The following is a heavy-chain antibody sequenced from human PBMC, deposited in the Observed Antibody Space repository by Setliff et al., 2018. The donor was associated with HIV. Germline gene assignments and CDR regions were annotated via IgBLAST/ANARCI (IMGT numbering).Heavy chain of an antibody. CDR2: INTHNGNI. Sequence: ASVKVSCKASGYIFTTFGFSWVRQAPGQGLEWMGWINTHNGNIHYAQRFQGRVTMTRDTSTTTAYMELRSLRSDDTAVYYCARVTGAADLWGQGTKVTVSS. CDR1: GYIFTTFG. V-gene: IGHV1-18*01. CDR3: ARVTGAADL. D-gene: IGHD2-21*02. J-gene: IGHJ5*02.